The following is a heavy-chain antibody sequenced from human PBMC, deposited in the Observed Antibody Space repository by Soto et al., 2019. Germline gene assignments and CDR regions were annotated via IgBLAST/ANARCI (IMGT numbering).Heavy chain of an antibody. CDR3: ARHGFGSLHGLVDV. CDR2: IQYNGYS. J-gene: IGHJ6*02. D-gene: IGHD3-10*01. CDR1: GGSITNYY. Sequence: QVQLQESGPGLVKPSETLSLTCTVSGGSITNYYCSWFRQPPGKGLEWIGYIQYNGYSAYNLSLNRRVTMSMDTSKTQFSLMLESVTATDTAVYSCARHGFGSLHGLVDVWGQGTTVIVSS. V-gene: IGHV4-59*08.